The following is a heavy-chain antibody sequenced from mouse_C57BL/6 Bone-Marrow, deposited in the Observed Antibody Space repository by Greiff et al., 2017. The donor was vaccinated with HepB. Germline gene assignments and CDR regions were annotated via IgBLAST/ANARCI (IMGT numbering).Heavy chain of an antibody. D-gene: IGHD1-1*01. J-gene: IGHJ3*01. CDR3: AREGVARRFAY. Sequence: EVQVVESGPGLVKPSQSLSLTCSVTGYSITSGYYWNWIRQFPGNKLEWMGYISYDGSNNYNPSIKNRISITRDTSKNQFFLKLNSVTTEDTATYYCAREGVARRFAYWGQGTLVTVSA. V-gene: IGHV3-6*01. CDR1: GYSITSGYY. CDR2: ISYDGSN.